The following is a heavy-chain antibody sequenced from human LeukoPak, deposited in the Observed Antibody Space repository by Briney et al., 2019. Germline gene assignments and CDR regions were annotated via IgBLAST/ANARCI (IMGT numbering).Heavy chain of an antibody. J-gene: IGHJ4*02. CDR1: GFTFSSYG. CDR3: ARDYGDYEEGFDY. D-gene: IGHD4-17*01. CDR2: IRYDGSNK. V-gene: IGHV3-30*02. Sequence: GGSLRLTCAASGFTFSSYGMHWVRQAPGKGLEWVAFIRYDGSNKYYADSVKGRFTISRDNSKNTLYLQMNSLRAEDTAVYYCARDYGDYEEGFDYWGQGTLVTVSS.